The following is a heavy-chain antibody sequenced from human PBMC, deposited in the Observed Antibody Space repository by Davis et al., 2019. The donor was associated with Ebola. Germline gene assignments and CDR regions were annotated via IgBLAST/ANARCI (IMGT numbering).Heavy chain of an antibody. D-gene: IGHD6-19*01. CDR3: ARETAYSSLSY. V-gene: IGHV7-4-1*02. Sequence: ASVKVSCKASGYTFTGYYMHWVRQAPGQGLEWMGWININTGNPTYAQGFTGRFVFSLDTSVSTAYPQISSLKAEDTAVYYCARETAYSSLSYWGQGTLVTASS. CDR1: GYTFTGYY. J-gene: IGHJ4*02. CDR2: ININTGNP.